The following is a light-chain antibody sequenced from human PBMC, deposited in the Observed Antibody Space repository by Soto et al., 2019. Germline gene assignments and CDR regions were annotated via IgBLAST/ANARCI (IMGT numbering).Light chain of an antibody. J-gene: IGLJ3*02. CDR1: SSNIGSNT. Sequence: QSVLTQEPSASGTPGQRVTISCSGSSSNIGSNTVTWYLQLPGTAPKLLIYNNSQRPSGVPDRFSGSKSGTSASLAISGLRAEDEADYYCQSYDNILSGPLFGGGTKVTVL. CDR2: NNS. V-gene: IGLV1-44*01. CDR3: QSYDNILSGPL.